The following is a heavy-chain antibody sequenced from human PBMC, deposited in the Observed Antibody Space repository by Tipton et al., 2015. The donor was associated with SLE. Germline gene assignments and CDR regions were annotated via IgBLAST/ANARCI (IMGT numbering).Heavy chain of an antibody. CDR2: ISSSGTTK. Sequence: SLRLSCAASGFTFNSYEINWVRQAPGKGLEWVSYISSSGTTKYYADSVRGRFTVSRDNAKNSLYVQMNSLRVEDRAVYYCASQGAPDYWGQGTLVTVSS. CDR1: GFTFNSYE. V-gene: IGHV3-48*03. J-gene: IGHJ4*02. CDR3: ASQGAPDY. D-gene: IGHD1-26*01.